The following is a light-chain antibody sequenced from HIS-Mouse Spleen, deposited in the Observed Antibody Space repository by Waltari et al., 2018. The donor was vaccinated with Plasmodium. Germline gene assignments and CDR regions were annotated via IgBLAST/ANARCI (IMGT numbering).Light chain of an antibody. CDR2: AAS. Sequence: DIQITQSPSSLSASVGDRVTITCRASQSLSSYLNWYQQKPGKAPKLLIYAASSLQSGVPSRFSGSGSGTDFTLTISSLQPEDFATYYCQQSYSTPLFTFGPGTKVDIK. V-gene: IGKV1-39*01. CDR3: QQSYSTPLFT. CDR1: QSLSSY. J-gene: IGKJ3*01.